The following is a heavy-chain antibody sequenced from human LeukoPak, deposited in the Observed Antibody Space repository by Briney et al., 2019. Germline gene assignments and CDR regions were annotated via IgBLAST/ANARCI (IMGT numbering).Heavy chain of an antibody. CDR1: GYTFYRYG. J-gene: IGHJ3*02. CDR3: ARFGLGKHIEVAGIPFDI. CDR2: IRANNGHT. D-gene: IGHD6-19*01. Sequence: GASVKVSCKASGYTFYRYGITWVRQAPGQGLEWMGWIRANNGHTNYAQKFQGRVTMTTDTSTSTAYMELRSLRSDDTAVYYCARFGLGKHIEVAGIPFDIWGQGTMVTVSS. V-gene: IGHV1-18*01.